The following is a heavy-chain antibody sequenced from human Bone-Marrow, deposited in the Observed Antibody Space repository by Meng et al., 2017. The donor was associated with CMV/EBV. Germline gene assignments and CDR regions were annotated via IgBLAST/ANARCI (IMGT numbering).Heavy chain of an antibody. CDR3: NLRFLDGYYYGMDV. D-gene: IGHD3-3*01. J-gene: IGHJ6*02. V-gene: IGHV3-73*01. Sequence: GGSLRLSCAASGFTFSSYSMNWVRQAPGKGLEWVGRIRSKANSYATAYAASVKGRFTISRDDSKNTAYLQMNSLKTEDTAVYYCNLRFLDGYYYGMDVWGQGTTVTVSS. CDR1: GFTFSSYS. CDR2: IRSKANSYAT.